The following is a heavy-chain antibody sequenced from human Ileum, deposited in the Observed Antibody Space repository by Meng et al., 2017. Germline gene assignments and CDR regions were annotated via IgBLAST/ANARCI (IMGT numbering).Heavy chain of an antibody. D-gene: IGHD1-7*01. CDR2: ISHTGYT. CDR1: GGSFSGYY. V-gene: IGHV4-34*01. J-gene: IGHJ3*02. CDR3: AFVEAGTHQGAFNI. Sequence: GSLRLSCGVYGGSFSGYYWTWVRQPPGKGLEWIGEISHTGYTKYNPSLKSRVTMSVDASENPFSLRLSSVTAADTAIYYCAFVEAGTHQGAFNIWGQGALVTVSS.